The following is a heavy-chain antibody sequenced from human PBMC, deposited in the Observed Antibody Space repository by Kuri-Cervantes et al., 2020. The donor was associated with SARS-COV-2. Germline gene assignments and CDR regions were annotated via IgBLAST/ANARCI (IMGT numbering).Heavy chain of an antibody. D-gene: IGHD6-13*01. CDR2: ISSSSYI. CDR1: GFTFSSYS. Sequence: GESLKISCAASGFTFSSYSMNWVRQAPGKGLEWVSSISSSSYIYYADSVKGRFTISRDNAKNSLYLQMNSLRAEDTAVYYCARGPYSSSWYRYYYGMDVWGQGTTVTVSS. J-gene: IGHJ6*02. V-gene: IGHV3-21*01. CDR3: ARGPYSSSWYRYYYGMDV.